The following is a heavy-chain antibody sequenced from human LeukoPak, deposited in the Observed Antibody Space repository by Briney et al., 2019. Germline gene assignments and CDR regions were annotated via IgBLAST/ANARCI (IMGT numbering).Heavy chain of an antibody. D-gene: IGHD1-14*01. Sequence: PGGSLRLSCAASGFSFSTYSMNWVRQAPGKGLEWVSSTSHSSIYIYYADSVKGRFTISRDNAKNSLYLQMNSLRAEDTAVYYCARENHGPLDYWGQGTLVTVSS. CDR1: GFSFSTYS. J-gene: IGHJ4*02. V-gene: IGHV3-21*01. CDR3: ARENHGPLDY. CDR2: TSHSSIYI.